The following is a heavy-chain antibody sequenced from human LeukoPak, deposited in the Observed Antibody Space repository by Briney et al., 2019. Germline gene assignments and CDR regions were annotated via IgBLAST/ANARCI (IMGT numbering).Heavy chain of an antibody. CDR2: ISYDGSNK. D-gene: IGHD6-13*01. V-gene: IGHV3-30*14. Sequence: PGGSLRLSCAASGFTFSSYAMHWVRQAPGKGLEWVAVISYDGSNKYYADSVKGRFTISRDNSKNTLYLQMNSLRAEDTAVYYCARALWYSSSWYGGIDYWGQGTLVTVSS. CDR1: GFTFSSYA. CDR3: ARALWYSSSWYGGIDY. J-gene: IGHJ4*02.